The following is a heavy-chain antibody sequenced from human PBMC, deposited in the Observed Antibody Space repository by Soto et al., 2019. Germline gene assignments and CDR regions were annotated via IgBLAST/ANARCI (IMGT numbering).Heavy chain of an antibody. V-gene: IGHV3-11*06. CDR2: ISNGRSYT. Sequence: LRLSCAASGFTFSDYSMTWIRQAPGKGLEWVSYISNGRSYTNYADSVRGRFTISRDNAKNSLYLQMNSLRAEDTAVYYCARDAYDSSGYYIYFDYWGQGTLVTVSS. CDR3: ARDAYDSSGYYIYFDY. CDR1: GFTFSDYS. D-gene: IGHD3-22*01. J-gene: IGHJ4*02.